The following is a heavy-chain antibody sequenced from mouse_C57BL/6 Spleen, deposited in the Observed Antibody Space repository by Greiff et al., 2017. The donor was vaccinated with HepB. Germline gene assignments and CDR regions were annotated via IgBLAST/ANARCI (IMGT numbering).Heavy chain of an antibody. D-gene: IGHD1-1*01. Sequence: QVQLKQPGAELVRPGSSVKLSCKASGYTFTSYWMHWVKQRPIQGLEWIGNIDPSDSETHYNQKFKDKATLTVDKSSSTAYMQLSSLTSEDSAVYYCALPYYYGSSYFDYWGQGTTLTVSS. CDR1: GYTFTSYW. CDR2: IDPSDSET. CDR3: ALPYYYGSSYFDY. V-gene: IGHV1-52*01. J-gene: IGHJ2*01.